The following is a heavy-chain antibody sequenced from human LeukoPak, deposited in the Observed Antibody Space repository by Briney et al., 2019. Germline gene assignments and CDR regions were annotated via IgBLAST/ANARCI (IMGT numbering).Heavy chain of an antibody. V-gene: IGHV4-4*08. CDR3: AREVRGIIIRWFDP. D-gene: IGHD3-10*01. CDR2: VYSSGST. CDR1: GGSISGYY. J-gene: IGHJ5*02. Sequence: SETLSLTCTVSGGSISGYYWSWIRQPPGKGPEWVGYVYSSGSTNYNPSLKSRVTISVDTSRNQFSLKLSPVTAADTAVYYCAREVRGIIIRWFDPWGQGTLVTVSS.